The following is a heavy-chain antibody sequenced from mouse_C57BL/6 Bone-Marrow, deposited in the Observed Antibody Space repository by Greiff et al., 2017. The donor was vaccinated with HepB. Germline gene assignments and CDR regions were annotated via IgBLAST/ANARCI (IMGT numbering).Heavy chain of an antibody. CDR1: GYTFTSYN. V-gene: IGHV1-12*01. Sequence: QVQLKESGAELVRPGASVKMSCKASGYTFTSYNMHWVKQTPRQGLEWIGAIYPGNGDTSYNQKFKGKATLTVDKSSSTAYMQLSSLTSEDSAVYFCARERLNYYGSSYFDYWGQGTTLTVSS. CDR3: ARERLNYYGSSYFDY. CDR2: IYPGNGDT. J-gene: IGHJ2*01. D-gene: IGHD1-1*01.